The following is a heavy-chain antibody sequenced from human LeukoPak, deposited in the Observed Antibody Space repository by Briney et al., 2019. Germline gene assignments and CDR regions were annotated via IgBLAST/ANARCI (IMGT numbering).Heavy chain of an antibody. J-gene: IGHJ4*02. CDR1: GGTFSSYA. V-gene: IGHV1-69*01. CDR3: ARGSPTNWGEVLGYFDY. CDR2: IIPIFGTA. D-gene: IGHD7-27*01. Sequence: SVTVSCKASGGTFSSYAISWVRQAPGQGLEWMGGIIPIFGTANYAQKFQGRVTITADESTSTAYMELSSLRSEDTAVYYCARGSPTNWGEVLGYFDYWGQGTLVTVSS.